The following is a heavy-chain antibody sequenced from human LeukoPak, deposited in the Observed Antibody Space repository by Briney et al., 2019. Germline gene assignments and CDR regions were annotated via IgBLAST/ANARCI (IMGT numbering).Heavy chain of an antibody. J-gene: IGHJ4*02. CDR3: AKWELYSGFYYIDY. Sequence: GGSLSLSCAASGFTFSIYAMSWVRQAPGKGLEWVSAISGSGGSTYYADSVKGRFTISRDNSKNTLYLQMNSLRAEDTAVYYCAKWELYSGFYYIDYWGQGTLATVSS. V-gene: IGHV3-23*01. D-gene: IGHD1-26*01. CDR2: ISGSGGST. CDR1: GFTFSIYA.